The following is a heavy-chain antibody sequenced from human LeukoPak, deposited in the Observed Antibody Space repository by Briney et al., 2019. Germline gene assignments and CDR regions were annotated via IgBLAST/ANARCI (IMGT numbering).Heavy chain of an antibody. V-gene: IGHV1-69*04. CDR3: ARSGITGTTTFDY. D-gene: IGHD1-7*01. CDR1: GGTFIIYA. J-gene: IGHJ4*02. Sequence: SVKVSFKASGGTFIIYAISWVRQAPGQGREWMGRIIPILGIANYAQKFQGRVTITADKSTSTAYMELSSLRSEDTAVYYCARSGITGTTTFDYWGQGTLVTVSS. CDR2: IIPILGIA.